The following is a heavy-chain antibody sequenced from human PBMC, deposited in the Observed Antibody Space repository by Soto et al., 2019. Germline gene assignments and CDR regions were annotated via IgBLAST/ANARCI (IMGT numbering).Heavy chain of an antibody. J-gene: IGHJ4*02. D-gene: IGHD3-10*01. V-gene: IGHV1-69*02. CDR2: FNPILSFS. Sequence: QVQLVQSGAEVKKPGSSVKVSCKASGDTFNFYTIKWVRQAPGLGLEWMGRFNPILSFSNSALKFQGRVTLTADKSTSTAYMVQSRLRSEDTAIYYCATSFGSGSRAFDYCGQGALVTVS. CDR3: ATSFGSGSRAFDY. CDR1: GDTFNFYT.